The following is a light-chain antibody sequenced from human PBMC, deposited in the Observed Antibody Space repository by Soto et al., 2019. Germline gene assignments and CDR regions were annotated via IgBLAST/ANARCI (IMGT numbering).Light chain of an antibody. CDR3: QQRSNFLT. V-gene: IGKV3-11*01. CDR1: QSVSSY. CDR2: DAS. Sequence: EIVLTQSPATLSLSPGERATLSCRASQSVSSYLAWYQKKPGQAPRLLIYDASNRATGIPARFSGSGSGTDFTLTISSLEPEDFAVYYCQQRSNFLTVGGGTKVEIK. J-gene: IGKJ4*01.